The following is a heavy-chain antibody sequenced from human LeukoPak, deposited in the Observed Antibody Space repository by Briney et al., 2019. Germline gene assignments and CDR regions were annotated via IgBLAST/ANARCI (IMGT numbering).Heavy chain of an antibody. Sequence: GRSLRLSCAAPGSTFISFVMQWVRQAPGKGLEWVAVISYDGSNKYYADSVKGRFTISRDNAKKSLYLQMSSLRVEDTAQYFCARDQGVALVVYCFDSWRQGALVTVSS. V-gene: IGHV3-30*03. D-gene: IGHD2-8*02. CDR3: ARDQGVALVVYCFDS. J-gene: IGHJ5*01. CDR1: GSTFISFV. CDR2: ISYDGSNK.